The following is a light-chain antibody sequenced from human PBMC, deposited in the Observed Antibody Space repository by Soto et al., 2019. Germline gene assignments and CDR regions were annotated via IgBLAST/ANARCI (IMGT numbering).Light chain of an antibody. J-gene: IGKJ2*01. CDR2: GAS. CDR1: QSVSSSY. Sequence: EIVLTQSPGTLSLSPGERATLSCRASQSVSSSYLAWYQQKPGQAPRLLICGASSRATGIPDRFSGSGSGTDFTLTISRLEPEGFAVYYCQQYGSSPYTFGQGTKLEIK. V-gene: IGKV3-20*01. CDR3: QQYGSSPYT.